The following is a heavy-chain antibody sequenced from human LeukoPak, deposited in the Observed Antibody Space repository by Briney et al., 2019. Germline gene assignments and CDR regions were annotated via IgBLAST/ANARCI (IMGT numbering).Heavy chain of an antibody. CDR3: AKDCGSRSAAYGMDV. V-gene: IGHV3-30*18. J-gene: IGHJ6*02. D-gene: IGHD1-26*01. CDR1: GFTFSSYG. Sequence: GGSLRLSCAASGFTFSSYGMHWVRQAPGKGLEWVALISFDGVKTDYADSVKGRFTISRDSSQNTLYLQMNSLRAEDTAVYYCAKDCGSRSAAYGMDVWGQGTTVTVSS. CDR2: ISFDGVKT.